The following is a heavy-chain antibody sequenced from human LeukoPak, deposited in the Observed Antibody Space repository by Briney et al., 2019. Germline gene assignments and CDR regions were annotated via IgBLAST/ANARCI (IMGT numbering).Heavy chain of an antibody. CDR1: GGSISTSSYY. V-gene: IGHV4-39*02. Sequence: SETLSLTCTVSGGSISTSSYYWGWIRQPPGKGLEWIGSSYYSGSTYYNPSLKSRVTISVDTSKNQFSLKLNSVTAADTAVYYCVREILCGGSCYRGPFDNWGQGTLVTVSA. D-gene: IGHD2-15*01. CDR2: SYYSGST. J-gene: IGHJ4*02. CDR3: VREILCGGSCYRGPFDN.